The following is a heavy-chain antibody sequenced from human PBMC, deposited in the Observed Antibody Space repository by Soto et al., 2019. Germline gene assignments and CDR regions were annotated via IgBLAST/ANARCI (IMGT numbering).Heavy chain of an antibody. D-gene: IGHD3-22*01. CDR1: GGSGSSGSYY. CDR2: IYYSGST. V-gene: IGHV4-61*01. Sequence: SETPSLTCTVSGGSGSSGSYYWSWIRQPPGKGLEWIGYIYYSGSTNYNPSLKSRVTISVDTSKNQFSLKLSSVTAADTAVYYCARLAYYYDSSGYYNFDYWGQGTLVTVSS. CDR3: ARLAYYYDSSGYYNFDY. J-gene: IGHJ4*02.